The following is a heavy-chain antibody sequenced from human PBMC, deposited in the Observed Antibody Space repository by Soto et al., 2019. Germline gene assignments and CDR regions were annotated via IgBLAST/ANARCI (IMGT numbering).Heavy chain of an antibody. V-gene: IGHV3-49*03. CDR3: IRGGWSPDY. D-gene: IGHD2-15*01. J-gene: IGHJ4*02. Sequence: SLRLSYTTYGYTFGDYAMSWFRQAAGKGLEWVGFIRTKAYGGTSEHAASVKGRFTISRDDSRSIVYLQMNSLQTEDTAVYYCIRGGWSPDYWGQGTLVTVSS. CDR2: IRTKAYGGTS. CDR1: GYTFGDYA.